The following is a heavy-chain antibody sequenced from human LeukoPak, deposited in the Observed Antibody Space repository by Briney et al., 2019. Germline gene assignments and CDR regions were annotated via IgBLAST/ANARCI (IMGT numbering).Heavy chain of an antibody. CDR2: INPNSGGT. J-gene: IGHJ3*02. V-gene: IGHV1-2*02. CDR3: QSSSGLGAFDI. Sequence: ASVKVSCNASGYTFTGYYMHWGRQAPGQGREWMGWINPNSGGTNYAPKFHGRVTMTRDTAISPAYMALSRLRSDDPAVYYCQSSSGLGAFDIWGQGTMVTVSS. CDR1: GYTFTGYY. D-gene: IGHD3-22*01.